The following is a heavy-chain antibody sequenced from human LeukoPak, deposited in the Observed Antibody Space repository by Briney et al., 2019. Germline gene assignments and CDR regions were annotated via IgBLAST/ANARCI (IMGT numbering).Heavy chain of an antibody. CDR1: GYTFTSYG. D-gene: IGHD3-22*01. J-gene: IGHJ3*02. CDR2: ISAYNGNT. CDR3: ARIKGGITMIVVPYAFDI. V-gene: IGHV1-18*01. Sequence: GASVKVSCKASGYTFTSYGISWVRQAPGQGLEWKGWISAYNGNTNYAQKLQGRVAMTTDTSTSTAYMELRSLRSDDTAVYYCARIKGGITMIVVPYAFDIWGQGTMVTVSS.